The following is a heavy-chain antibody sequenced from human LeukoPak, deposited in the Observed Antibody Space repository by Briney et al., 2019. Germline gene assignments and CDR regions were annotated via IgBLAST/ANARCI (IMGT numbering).Heavy chain of an antibody. CDR3: AREDGVATGGAFDI. J-gene: IGHJ3*02. CDR2: IYYSGST. V-gene: IGHV4-59*01. CDR1: GGSISSYY. Sequence: PSETLSLTCTVSGGSISSYYWSWIRQPPGKGLEWIGYIYYSGSTNYNPSLKSRVTISVDTSKNQFSLKLSSVTAADTAVHYCAREDGVATGGAFDIWGQGTMVTVSS. D-gene: IGHD4-17*01.